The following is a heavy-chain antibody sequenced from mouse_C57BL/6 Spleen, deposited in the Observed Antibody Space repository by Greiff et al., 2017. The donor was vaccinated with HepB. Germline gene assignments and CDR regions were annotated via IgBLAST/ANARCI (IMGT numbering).Heavy chain of an antibody. V-gene: IGHV1-63*01. CDR2: IYPGGGYT. J-gene: IGHJ4*01. D-gene: IGHD3-2*02. Sequence: VQLQQSGAELVRPGTSVKMSCKASGYTFTNYWIGWAKQRPGHGLEWIGDIYPGGGYTNYNEKFKGKATLTADKSSSTAYMQFSSLTSEDSAIYYGARLSSGEAMDCWGQGTSVTVSS. CDR3: ARLSSGEAMDC. CDR1: GYTFTNYW.